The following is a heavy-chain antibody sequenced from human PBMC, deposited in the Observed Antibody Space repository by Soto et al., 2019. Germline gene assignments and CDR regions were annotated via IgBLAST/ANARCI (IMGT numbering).Heavy chain of an antibody. J-gene: IGHJ4*02. CDR3: ASTLNYYGSGTVPYY. Sequence: VKVSCNAYGYTVTSYGISWVRQSPGQGLEWMGWISAYNGNTNYAQKLKGRVTMTTETSTSTAYVELRSLRSDDTAVYYCASTLNYYGSGTVPYYWGQGTLVTVFS. V-gene: IGHV1-18*01. CDR2: ISAYNGNT. D-gene: IGHD3-10*01. CDR1: GYTVTSYG.